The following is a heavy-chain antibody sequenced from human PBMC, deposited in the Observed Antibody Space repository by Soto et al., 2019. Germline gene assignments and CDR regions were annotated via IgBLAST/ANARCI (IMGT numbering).Heavy chain of an antibody. D-gene: IGHD6-13*01. V-gene: IGHV3-7*03. Sequence: TGGSLRLSCAASGFTFDSYWMSWFRQAPGKGLEWVANINQDGSEKYYIDSVKGRFTISRDNAKNSLYLQVNSLRAEDTAVYYCARSYSMSWYNWFDPWGQGTQVTVSS. J-gene: IGHJ5*02. CDR3: ARSYSMSWYNWFDP. CDR1: GFTFDSYW. CDR2: INQDGSEK.